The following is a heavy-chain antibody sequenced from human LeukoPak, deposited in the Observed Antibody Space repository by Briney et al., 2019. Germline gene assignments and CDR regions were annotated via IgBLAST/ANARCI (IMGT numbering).Heavy chain of an antibody. CDR1: GFTFDTYA. CDR3: ARDRYCSKTTCSRRYFDY. Sequence: GGSLRLSCAASGFTFDTYAINWVRQAPGKGLEYVSGISDNGDSTYYADSVKGRFTVSRDNSKNTLFLQMGGLRVEDMALYYCARDRYCSKTTCSRRYFDYWGQGTLVTVSS. D-gene: IGHD2-2*01. J-gene: IGHJ4*02. CDR2: ISDNGDST. V-gene: IGHV3-64*02.